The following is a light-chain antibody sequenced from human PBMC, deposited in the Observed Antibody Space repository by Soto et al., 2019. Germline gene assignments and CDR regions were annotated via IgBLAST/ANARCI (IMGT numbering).Light chain of an antibody. CDR1: SRDVGIYNL. Sequence: RTQPDSVSGSPGQSITISCTGTSRDVGIYNLVSWYQLHPGKVPKLIIYEDTKRPSGISSRFSGSESGITAFLTISGRQAEDESDYGGCPYVRTIPYVFCNGPKYT. J-gene: IGLJ1*01. CDR3: CPYVRTIPYV. CDR2: EDT. V-gene: IGLV2-23*01.